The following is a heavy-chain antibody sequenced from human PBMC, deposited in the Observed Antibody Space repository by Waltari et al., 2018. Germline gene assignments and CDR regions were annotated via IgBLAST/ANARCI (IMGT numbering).Heavy chain of an antibody. CDR2: IRNDGGNA. V-gene: IGHV3-30*02. CDR3: IKGGTSFDW. CDR1: GFTFSLHD. J-gene: IGHJ4*02. Sequence: QVQVVDSGGGVVQPGGSLRLSCAASGFTFSLHDMQWVRQAPGKVLEWVAFIRNDGGNAYYADSAKGRFTISRDNSKNMVYLQMNSLRPEDTAMYFCIKGGTSFDWWGQGTLVTVSS. D-gene: IGHD1-26*01.